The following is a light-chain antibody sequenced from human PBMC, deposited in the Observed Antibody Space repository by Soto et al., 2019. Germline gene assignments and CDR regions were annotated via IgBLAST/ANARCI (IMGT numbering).Light chain of an antibody. CDR3: GTWDSSLSTWV. V-gene: IGLV1-51*01. J-gene: IGLJ3*02. Sequence: QSVLTQPPSVSAAPGQKVTISCSESNSNTGNNYVSWYQQLPETAPRLLIYDNNKRPSGIPDRFSGSKSGTSATLGITGLQTGDEGDYYCGTWDSSLSTWVFGGGTKLTVL. CDR2: DNN. CDR1: NSNTGNNY.